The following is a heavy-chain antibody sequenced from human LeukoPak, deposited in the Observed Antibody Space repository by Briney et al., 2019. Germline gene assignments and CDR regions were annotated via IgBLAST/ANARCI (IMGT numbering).Heavy chain of an antibody. CDR3: AKEFYDILTGYTFDY. CDR2: ISGSGPGT. CDR1: GFTFSSYA. J-gene: IGHJ4*02. V-gene: IGHV3-23*01. D-gene: IGHD3-9*01. Sequence: GGSLRLSCAASGFTFSSYAMSWVRQAPGKGLEWVSAISGSGPGTYYADSVKGRFTISRDSSKNTLYLQMNSLRAEDTAVYYCAKEFYDILTGYTFDYWGQGTLVTVSS.